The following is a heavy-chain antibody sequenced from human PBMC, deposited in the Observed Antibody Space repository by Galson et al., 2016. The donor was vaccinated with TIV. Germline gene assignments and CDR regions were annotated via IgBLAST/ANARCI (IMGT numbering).Heavy chain of an antibody. CDR1: GGSLSGYF. CDR2: ISHSGFA. CDR3: AREFYDVLTGPINFYYGMDI. D-gene: IGHD3-9*01. J-gene: IGHJ6*02. Sequence: LSLTCAVSGGSLSGYFWTWIRQAPGKGLEWIGEISHSGFARHNPSLESRVTLSIDTSKSQFSLQLSSVTAADTAVYYCAREFYDVLTGPINFYYGMDIWGQGTTVTVS. V-gene: IGHV4-34*01.